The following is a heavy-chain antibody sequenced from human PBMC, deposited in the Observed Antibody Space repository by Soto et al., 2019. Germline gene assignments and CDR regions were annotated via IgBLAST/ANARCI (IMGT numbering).Heavy chain of an antibody. CDR1: GYTFTSYG. V-gene: IGHV1-18*04. D-gene: IGHD6-6*01. Sequence: QVQLVQSGAEVKKPGASVKVSCKASGYTFTSYGISWVRQAPGQGLEWMGWISAYNGNTNYAQKLQGRVTMTTDTSTRTAYMELRSLRSDDTAVYYCARDPGIAARPGYYYYGMDVWGQGTTVTVSS. J-gene: IGHJ6*02. CDR2: ISAYNGNT. CDR3: ARDPGIAARPGYYYYGMDV.